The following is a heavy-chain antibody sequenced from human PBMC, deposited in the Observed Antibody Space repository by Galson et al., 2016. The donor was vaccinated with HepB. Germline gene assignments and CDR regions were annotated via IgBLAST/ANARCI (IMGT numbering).Heavy chain of an antibody. V-gene: IGHV3-7*03. Sequence: SLRLSCAASGFTCSNYFMGWVRQAPAKGLEWVANIKEDGTPGGYVESVRGRFTLSRDDTENTLYLQMNSLRPEDTALYYCARWGYNYGMDVWGQGTTVTVSS. CDR3: ARWGYNYGMDV. D-gene: IGHD3-16*01. CDR1: GFTCSNYF. J-gene: IGHJ6*02. CDR2: IKEDGTPG.